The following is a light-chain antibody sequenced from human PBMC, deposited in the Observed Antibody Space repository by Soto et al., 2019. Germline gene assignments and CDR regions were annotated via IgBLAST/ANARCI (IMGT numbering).Light chain of an antibody. Sequence: EIVMTQSPATLSVSPGERVSLSCRASQSVSSNLAWFQHKPGQAPRLLIYAASTRASGFPARFSASGSGTEFTLTLSSLQSEDFAVYYCQQYNNWPRTFGQGTKVDIK. J-gene: IGKJ1*01. CDR2: AAS. V-gene: IGKV3-15*01. CDR1: QSVSSN. CDR3: QQYNNWPRT.